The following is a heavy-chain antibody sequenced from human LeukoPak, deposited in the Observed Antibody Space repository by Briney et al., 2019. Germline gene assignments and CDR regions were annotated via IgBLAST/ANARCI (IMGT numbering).Heavy chain of an antibody. CDR2: IRYDGSNK. J-gene: IGHJ3*02. V-gene: IGHV3-30*02. CDR1: GFTFSSYG. CDR3: ARVQAYYYDSSGYPGAFDI. Sequence: GGSLRLSCAASGFTFSSYGMHWVRQAPGKGLEWVAFIRYDGSNKYYADSVKGRFTISRDNAKNSLYLQMNSLRAEDTAVYYCARVQAYYYDSSGYPGAFDIWGQGTMVTVSS. D-gene: IGHD3-22*01.